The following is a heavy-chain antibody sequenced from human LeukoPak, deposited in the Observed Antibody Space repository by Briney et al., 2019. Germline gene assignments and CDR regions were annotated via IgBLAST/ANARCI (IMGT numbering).Heavy chain of an antibody. Sequence: GGSLRLSCAASGLTFSFKCMSWVRQAPGKGLEWVSIIYSGGSSYYSDSVKGRFTVSRGTSKNTLYLQMNSLRAEDTAVYYCATRPDGNDVPYFDYWGQGTLVTVSS. CDR2: IYSGGSS. V-gene: IGHV3-66*01. CDR1: GLTFSFKC. J-gene: IGHJ4*02. CDR3: ATRPDGNDVPYFDY. D-gene: IGHD5-12*01.